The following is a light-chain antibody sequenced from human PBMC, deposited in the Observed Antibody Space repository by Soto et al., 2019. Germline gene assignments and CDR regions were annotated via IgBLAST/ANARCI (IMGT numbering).Light chain of an antibody. V-gene: IGKV3-15*01. J-gene: IGKJ4*01. CDR3: QQYNNWPPGLT. CDR1: QSVRSN. Sequence: EIVMTQSPATLSVSPGERATLSCRASQSVRSNLAWYQQKPGQAPRLLIYGVSTRATGIPARFSGSGSGTEFTLTISSLQSEDFEVYYCQQYNNWPPGLTFGGGTKVDIK. CDR2: GVS.